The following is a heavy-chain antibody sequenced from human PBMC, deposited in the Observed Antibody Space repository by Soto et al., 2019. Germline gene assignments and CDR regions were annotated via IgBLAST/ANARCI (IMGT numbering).Heavy chain of an antibody. Sequence: GASVKVSCKASGYTFTSYGLSWVRQAPGQGLEWMGWISAYNGNTNYAQKLQGRVTMTTDTSTSTAYMELRSLRSDDTAVYYCARDSYCSGGSCYSGDEYFHHWGQGTLVTVSS. J-gene: IGHJ1*01. CDR3: ARDSYCSGGSCYSGDEYFHH. D-gene: IGHD2-15*01. V-gene: IGHV1-18*01. CDR2: ISAYNGNT. CDR1: GYTFTSYG.